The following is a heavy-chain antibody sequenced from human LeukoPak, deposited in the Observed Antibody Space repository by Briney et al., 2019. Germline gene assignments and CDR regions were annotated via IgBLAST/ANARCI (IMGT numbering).Heavy chain of an antibody. CDR2: IYHSGST. CDR1: GYSINSAYY. Sequence: SETLSLTCAVSGYSINSAYYWGWIRQPPGKGLEWIGSIYHSGSTYYNPSLKSRVSISVDTSKNQFSLKLNSVTAADTAVYYCARNMTTIGGGGFDIWGQGTMVTVSS. CDR3: ARNMTTIGGGGFDI. D-gene: IGHD5-24*01. V-gene: IGHV4-38-2*01. J-gene: IGHJ3*02.